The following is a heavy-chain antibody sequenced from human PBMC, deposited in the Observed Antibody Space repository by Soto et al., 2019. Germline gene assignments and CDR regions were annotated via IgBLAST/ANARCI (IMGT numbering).Heavy chain of an antibody. CDR2: IKQDGSEK. Sequence: EVQLVESGGGLVQPGGSLRLSCAASGFTFSSYWMSWVRQAPGKGLEWVANIKQDGSEKYYVDSVKGRFTISRDNAKNSLYLQMNSLRAEDTAVYYCWCYGSGSYFAFDIWGQGTMVTVSS. V-gene: IGHV3-7*01. CDR3: WCYGSGSYFAFDI. J-gene: IGHJ3*02. CDR1: GFTFSSYW. D-gene: IGHD3-10*01.